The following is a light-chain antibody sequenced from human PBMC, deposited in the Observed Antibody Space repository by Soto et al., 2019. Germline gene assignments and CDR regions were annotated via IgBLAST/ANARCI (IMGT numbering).Light chain of an antibody. V-gene: IGLV2-14*03. CDR1: DSDVGGYNY. J-gene: IGLJ2*01. Sequence: QSALTQPASVSGAPGQSITISCTGTDSDVGGYNYVSWYQQYPGKAPKLMIFDVRDRPSGVSNRFSGSKSGNTASLAITGLQAEDEAVYYCQCYDNTLGANVLFGGGTKLTVL. CDR2: DVR. CDR3: QCYDNTLGANVL.